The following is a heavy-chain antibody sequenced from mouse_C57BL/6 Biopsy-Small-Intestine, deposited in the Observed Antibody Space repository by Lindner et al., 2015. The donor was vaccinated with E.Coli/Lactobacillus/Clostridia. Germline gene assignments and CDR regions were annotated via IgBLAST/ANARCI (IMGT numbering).Heavy chain of an antibody. CDR1: GYSFTDYN. J-gene: IGHJ3*01. D-gene: IGHD2-4*01. CDR2: INPNYGTT. Sequence: VQLQESGPELVKPGASVKISCKASGYSFTDYNMNWVKQSIGKSLEWIGVINPNYGTTSYNQKFKNKATLTVDTSSNTAYMQLSSLTSEDSAVYYCADYDYDGGFAYWGQGTLVTVSA. V-gene: IGHV1-39*01. CDR3: ADYDYDGGFAY.